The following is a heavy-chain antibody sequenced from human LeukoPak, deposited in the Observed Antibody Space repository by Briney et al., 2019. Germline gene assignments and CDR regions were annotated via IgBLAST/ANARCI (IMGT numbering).Heavy chain of an antibody. CDR3: ARAVAGTRNAFDL. J-gene: IGHJ3*01. CDR2: ISWNSGSI. Sequence: GGSLRLSCAASGFTFDDYAMHWVRQAPGKGLGWVSGISWNSGSIGYADSVKGRFTISRDNAKNTLYLQMNSLIAEDTAVYYCARAVAGTRNAFDLWGQGTMVTVSS. CDR1: GFTFDDYA. V-gene: IGHV3-9*01. D-gene: IGHD6-19*01.